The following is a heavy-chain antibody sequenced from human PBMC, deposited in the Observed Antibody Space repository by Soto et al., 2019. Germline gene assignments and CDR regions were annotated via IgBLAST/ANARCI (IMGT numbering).Heavy chain of an antibody. CDR2: IIPIFGTA. V-gene: IGHV1-69*01. D-gene: IGHD3-22*01. CDR3: ARVVDSSGYYPYYFDY. CDR1: GGTFSSYA. J-gene: IGHJ4*02. Sequence: QVQLVQSGAEVQKPGSSVKVSCKASGGTFSSYAISWVRQAPGQGLEWMGGIIPIFGTANYAQKFQGRVTITADESTSTAYMELSSLRSEDTAVYYCARVVDSSGYYPYYFDYWGQGTLVTVSS.